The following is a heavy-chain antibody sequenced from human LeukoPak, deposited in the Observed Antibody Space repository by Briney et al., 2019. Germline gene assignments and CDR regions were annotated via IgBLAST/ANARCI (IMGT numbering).Heavy chain of an antibody. Sequence: GASVKVSCKVSGYTLTELSMHWVRQAPGKGLEWMGGFDPEDGETIYAQKFQGRVTMTEDTSTDTAYMELSSLRAEDTAVYYCARDVFKRWLQFFAYWGQGTLVTVSS. CDR2: FDPEDGET. D-gene: IGHD5-24*01. V-gene: IGHV1-24*01. J-gene: IGHJ4*02. CDR3: ARDVFKRWLQFFAY. CDR1: GYTLTELS.